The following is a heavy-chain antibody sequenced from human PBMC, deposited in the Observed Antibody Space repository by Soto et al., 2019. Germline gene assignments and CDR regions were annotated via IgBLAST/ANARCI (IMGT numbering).Heavy chain of an antibody. D-gene: IGHD2-15*01. CDR1: GFTFSSYG. V-gene: IGHV3-30*18. CDR2: ISYDGSNK. Sequence: QVQLVESGGGVVQPGRSLRLSCAASGFTFSSYGMHWVRQAPGKGLEWVAVISYDGSNKYYADSVKGRFTISRDNSKKTLYVQMNILRAEDTAVYYCAKDVSPILGYCSGGSCYSRYCDLWGRGTLVTGSS. J-gene: IGHJ2*01. CDR3: AKDVSPILGYCSGGSCYSRYCDL.